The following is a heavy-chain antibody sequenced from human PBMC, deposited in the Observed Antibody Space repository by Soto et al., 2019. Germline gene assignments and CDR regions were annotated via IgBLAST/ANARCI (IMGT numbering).Heavy chain of an antibody. V-gene: IGHV3-23*01. CDR2: ISSSGGTT. J-gene: IGHJ4*02. CDR1: GFNFNNYA. D-gene: IGHD6-19*01. Sequence: PGGSLRLSCATSGFNFNNYAMSWVRQAPGERLEWVSFISSSGGTTYYADSVKGRFTISRDNSRNTVFLQMNTLGAEDTAIYYCATFRTVTGPGWGRASEYWGQGTRVTVSS. CDR3: ATFRTVTGPGWGRASEY.